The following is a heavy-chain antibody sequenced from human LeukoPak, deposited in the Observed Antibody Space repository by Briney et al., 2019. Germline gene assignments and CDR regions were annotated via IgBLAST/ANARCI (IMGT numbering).Heavy chain of an antibody. D-gene: IGHD3-10*01. CDR3: ARDWVYGSGSYYNVKVNAFDI. V-gene: IGHV1-2*02. CDR1: GYIFTGYY. CDR2: INPNSGGT. Sequence: ASVTVSCTSSGYIFTGYYMHWVGQAPGQGLEGVGWINPNSGGTNYAQKFQSRVTMTRDTSISTAYMGLSRLRSDDTAVYYCARDWVYGSGSYYNVKVNAFDIWGQGTMVTVSS. J-gene: IGHJ3*02.